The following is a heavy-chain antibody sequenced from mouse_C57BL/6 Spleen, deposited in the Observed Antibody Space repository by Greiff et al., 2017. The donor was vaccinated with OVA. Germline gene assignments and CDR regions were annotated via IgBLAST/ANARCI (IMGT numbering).Heavy chain of an antibody. CDR2: ISGGGGNT. V-gene: IGHV5-9*01. Sequence: EVMLVESGGGLVKPGGSLKLSCAASGFTFSSYTMSWVRQTPEKRLEWVATISGGGGNTYYPDSVKGRFTISRDNAKNTLYLQMSSLRSEDTALYYCARLLGDWYFDVWGTGTTVTVSS. J-gene: IGHJ1*03. CDR1: GFTFSSYT. CDR3: ARLLGDWYFDV. D-gene: IGHD4-1*01.